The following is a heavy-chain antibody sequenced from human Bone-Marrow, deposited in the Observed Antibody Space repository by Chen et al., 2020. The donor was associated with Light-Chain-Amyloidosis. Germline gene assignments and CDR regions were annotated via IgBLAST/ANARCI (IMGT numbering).Heavy chain of an antibody. CDR1: GFTFGDYA. Sequence: EVQLVESGGGLVQPGRSLRLSCTASGFTFGDYAMSWVRQAPGKGLEWVGFIRSKAYGGTTEYAASVKGRFNISRDDSKSIAYLQMNSLKTEDTAVYYCTRDVPSKARFLEWVGFDPWGQGTLVTVSS. CDR3: TRDVPSKARFLEWVGFDP. J-gene: IGHJ5*02. V-gene: IGHV3-49*04. CDR2: IRSKAYGGTT. D-gene: IGHD3-3*01.